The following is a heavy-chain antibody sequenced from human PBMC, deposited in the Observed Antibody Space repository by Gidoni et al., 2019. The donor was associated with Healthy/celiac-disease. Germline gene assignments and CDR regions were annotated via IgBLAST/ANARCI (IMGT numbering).Heavy chain of an antibody. CDR2: ISYDGSNK. CDR3: AKGMGYGDYAVDYYYYGMDV. V-gene: IGHV3-30*18. D-gene: IGHD4-17*01. Sequence: QVQLVESGGGVVQPGRSLGLSCAASGFTFSSYGMHWVRQAPGKGLEWVTVISYDGSNKYYADSVKGRFTISRDNSKNTLYLQMNSLRAEDTAVYYCAKGMGYGDYAVDYYYYGMDVWGQGTTVTVSS. CDR1: GFTFSSYG. J-gene: IGHJ6*02.